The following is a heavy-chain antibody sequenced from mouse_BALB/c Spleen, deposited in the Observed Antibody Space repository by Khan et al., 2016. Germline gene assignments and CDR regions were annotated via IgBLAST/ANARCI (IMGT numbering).Heavy chain of an antibody. V-gene: IGHV5-9-4*01. CDR2: ISSGGSYT. J-gene: IGHJ3*01. D-gene: IGHD2-12*01. CDR3: ARAYSPY. CDR1: GFTFSSYA. Sequence: EVELVESGGGLVKPGGSLKLSCAATGFTFSSYAMSWVRQSPEKRLEWVAEISSGGSYTYYPDTVTGRFTISRDNAKNTLYPEMSSLRSEDTAMFYCARAYSPYWGQGTLVTVSA.